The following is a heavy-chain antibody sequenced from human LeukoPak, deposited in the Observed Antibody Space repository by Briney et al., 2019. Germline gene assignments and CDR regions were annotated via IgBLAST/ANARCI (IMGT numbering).Heavy chain of an antibody. CDR2: VYYSGST. J-gene: IGHJ4*02. CDR1: GGSVRSDSYY. V-gene: IGHV4-61*01. Sequence: SETLSLTCTVSGGSVRSDSYYWSWIRQPPGKGLEWIGYVYYSGSTNYNPSLKSRVTISVDTSKNQFSLKLRSVTAADTAVYYCARSSGYYSYWGQGTLVTVSS. CDR3: ARSSGYYSY. D-gene: IGHD3-22*01.